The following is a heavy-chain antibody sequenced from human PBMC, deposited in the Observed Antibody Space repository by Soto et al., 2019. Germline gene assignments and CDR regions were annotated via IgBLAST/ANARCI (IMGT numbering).Heavy chain of an antibody. Sequence: QVQLVESGGGVVQPGGPLGLSCVGSGNTFGTHWSRQAQDKGREGGAVISFDGGNKYHADPVKGQFTISRDNSKSTLYLQMNTLRPEDTAVYYCAKDTRPGVYYSYYGMDVWGQGSTVTVSS. D-gene: IGHD3-10*01. J-gene: IGHJ6*02. CDR1: GNTFG. CDR3: AKDTRPGVYYSYYGMDV. V-gene: IGHV3-30*18. CDR2: ISFDGGNK.